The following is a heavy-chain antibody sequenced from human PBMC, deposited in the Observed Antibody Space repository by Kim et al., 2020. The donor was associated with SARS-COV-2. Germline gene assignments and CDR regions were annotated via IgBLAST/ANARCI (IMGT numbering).Heavy chain of an antibody. Sequence: GGSLRLSCAVSGFTFSSYSMNWVRLAPGKGLEWVSYISSSSSSIYYADPVKGRFTISRDNAKNSLYLQMNSLRDEDTAVYYCARAGYLERWYDYWGQGTLVAVSS. CDR3: ARAGYLERWYDY. CDR2: ISSSSSSI. CDR1: GFTFSSYS. V-gene: IGHV3-48*02. D-gene: IGHD6-13*01. J-gene: IGHJ4*02.